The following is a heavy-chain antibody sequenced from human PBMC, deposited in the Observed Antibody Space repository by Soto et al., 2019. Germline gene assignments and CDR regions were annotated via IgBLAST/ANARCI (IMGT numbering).Heavy chain of an antibody. D-gene: IGHD6-19*01. CDR1: GFTFSSYG. CDR2: ISYDGSNK. V-gene: IGHV3-30*18. CDR3: AKDREYYSVWYYSAFDI. Sequence: QVQLMESGGGGVQPGRSLRLSCAASGFTFSSYGMHRVRQAPGKGLEWVAVISYDGSNKYYADSVKGRFPISRDNSKYKLYLQMNSLRDEDTAVYYCAKDREYYSVWYYSAFDIWGQGTMVTVSS. J-gene: IGHJ3*02.